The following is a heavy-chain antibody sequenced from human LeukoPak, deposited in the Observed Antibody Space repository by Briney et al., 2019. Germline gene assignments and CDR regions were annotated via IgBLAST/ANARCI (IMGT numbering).Heavy chain of an antibody. CDR2: ISSNGRTT. J-gene: IGHJ4*02. CDR3: VKGSESYCDSKSDY. D-gene: IGHD3-22*01. CDR1: GFTFSSYA. Sequence: GGSLRLSCSASGFTFSSYALHWVRQAPGKGLEYVSAISSNGRTTYYADSAKGRFTISRDNSKNTLYLQMSSLGAEDTAVYYCVKGSESYCDSKSDYWGQGTLVTVSS. V-gene: IGHV3-64D*09.